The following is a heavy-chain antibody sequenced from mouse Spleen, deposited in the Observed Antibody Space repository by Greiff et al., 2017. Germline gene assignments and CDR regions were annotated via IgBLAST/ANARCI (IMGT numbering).Heavy chain of an antibody. CDR2: ISDGGSYT. CDR3: ARAEYFDY. J-gene: IGHJ2*01. CDR1: GFTFSSYA. Sequence: EVQLVESGGGLVKPGGSLKLSCAASGFTFSSYAMSWVRQTPEKRLEWVATISDGGSYTYYPDNVKGRFTISRDNAKNNLYLQMSHLKSEDTAMYYCARAEYFDYWGQGTTLTVSS. V-gene: IGHV5-4*01.